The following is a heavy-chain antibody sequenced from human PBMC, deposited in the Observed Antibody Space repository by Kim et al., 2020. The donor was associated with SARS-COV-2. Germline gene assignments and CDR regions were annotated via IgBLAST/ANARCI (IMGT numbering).Heavy chain of an antibody. D-gene: IGHD4-17*01. CDR3: ARGTVTTSRLDY. CDR2: IYHSGST. J-gene: IGHJ4*02. CDR1: GGSISSGGYS. V-gene: IGHV4-30-2*01. Sequence: SETLSLTCAVSGGSISSGGYSWSWIRQPPGKGLEWIGYIYHSGSTYYNPSLKSRVTISVDRSKNQFSLKLSSVTAADTAVYYCARGTVTTSRLDYWGQGTLVTVSS.